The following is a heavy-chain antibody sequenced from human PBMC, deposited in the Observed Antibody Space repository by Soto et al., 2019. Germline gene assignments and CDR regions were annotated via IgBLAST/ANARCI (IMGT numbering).Heavy chain of an antibody. J-gene: IGHJ4*02. CDR3: ARARGYYPRAYYFDY. CDR2: INHSGST. V-gene: IGHV4-34*01. Sequence: SETLSLTCAVYGGSFSGYYWSWIRQPPGKGLEWIGEINHSGSTNYNPSLKSRVTISVDTSKNQFSLKLSSVTAADTAVYYCARARGYYPRAYYFDYWGQGTLVTAPQ. CDR1: GGSFSGYY. D-gene: IGHD3-10*01.